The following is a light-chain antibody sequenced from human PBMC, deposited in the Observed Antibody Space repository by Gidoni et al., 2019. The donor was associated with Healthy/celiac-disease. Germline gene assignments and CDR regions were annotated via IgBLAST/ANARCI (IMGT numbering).Light chain of an antibody. CDR2: DES. CDR3: QVWDSSSDPPCV. Sequence: SYLLPQPPSWSLAPGQTARITCGGTNIGSKSVHWYQQKPGQAPVLVVYDESDRPSGIPERFSGSNSGNTANLTISRVEAGDEADYYCQVWDSSSDPPCVFGTGTKVTVL. V-gene: IGLV3-21*02. CDR1: NIGSKS. J-gene: IGLJ1*01.